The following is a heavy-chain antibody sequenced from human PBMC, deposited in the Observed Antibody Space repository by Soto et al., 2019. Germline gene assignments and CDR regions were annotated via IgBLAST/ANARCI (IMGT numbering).Heavy chain of an antibody. V-gene: IGHV1-69*13. Sequence: SVKVSCKASGGTFSSYAISWVRQAPGQGLEWMGGIIPIFGTANYAQKFQGRVTITADESTSTAYMELSSLRSEDTAVYYCAARDSSGSYYGMDVWGQGTTVTVS. CDR1: GGTFSSYA. CDR3: AARDSSGSYYGMDV. J-gene: IGHJ6*02. CDR2: IIPIFGTA. D-gene: IGHD3-22*01.